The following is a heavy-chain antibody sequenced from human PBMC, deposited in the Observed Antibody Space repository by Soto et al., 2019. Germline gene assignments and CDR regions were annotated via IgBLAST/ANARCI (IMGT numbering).Heavy chain of an antibody. CDR2: INPSGGST. D-gene: IGHD6-19*01. CDR1: GYTFTSYY. CDR3: AREKQWLDQIYYYYGMDV. V-gene: IGHV1-46*01. J-gene: IGHJ6*02. Sequence: ASVKVSCKASGYTFTSYYMHWVRQAPGQGLEWMGIINPSGGSTSYAQKFQGRVTMTRDTSTSTVYMELSSLRSEDTAVYYCAREKQWLDQIYYYYGMDVWGQGTTVTVSS.